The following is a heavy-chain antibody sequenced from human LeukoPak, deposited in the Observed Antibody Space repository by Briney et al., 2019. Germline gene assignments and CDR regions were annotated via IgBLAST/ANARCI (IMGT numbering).Heavy chain of an antibody. CDR2: IYHSGST. CDR1: GGSISSYY. J-gene: IGHJ4*02. Sequence: PSETLSLTCTVSGGSISSYYWSWIRQPPGKGLEWIGYIYHSGSTYYNPSLKSRVTISVDRSKNQFSLKLSSVTAADTAVYYCARGSNTAMVSDYWGQGTLVTVSS. D-gene: IGHD5-18*01. V-gene: IGHV4-59*12. CDR3: ARGSNTAMVSDY.